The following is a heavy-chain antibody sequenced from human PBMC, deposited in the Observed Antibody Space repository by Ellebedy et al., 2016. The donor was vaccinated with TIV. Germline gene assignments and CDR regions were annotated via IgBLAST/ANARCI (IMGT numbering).Heavy chain of an antibody. CDR2: IYYSGST. V-gene: IGHV4-61*08. D-gene: IGHD5-18*01. J-gene: IGHJ4*02. Sequence: SETLSLTCAVSGFSLSTSGMCVSWIRQPPGTGLEWIGYIYYSGSTNYNPSLKSRVTISVDTSKNQFSLKLSSVTAADTAVYSCARERGTYSYDEFDYYFDYWGQGTLVTVSS. CDR3: ARERGTYSYDEFDYYFDY. CDR1: GFSLSTSGMC.